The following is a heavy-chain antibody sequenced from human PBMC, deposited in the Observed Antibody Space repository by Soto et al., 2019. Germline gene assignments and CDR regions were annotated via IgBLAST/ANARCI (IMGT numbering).Heavy chain of an antibody. V-gene: IGHV3-33*01. J-gene: IGHJ1*01. CDR2: IWYDGSNK. D-gene: IGHD1-20*01. CDR3: ASEPNPYTADQH. Sequence: GGSLRLSCAASGFTFSSYGMHWVRQAPGKGLEWVAVIWYDGSNKYYADSVKGRFTISRDNSKNTLYLQMNSLRAEDTAVYYCASEPNPYTADQHWGQGTLVTVSS. CDR1: GFTFSSYG.